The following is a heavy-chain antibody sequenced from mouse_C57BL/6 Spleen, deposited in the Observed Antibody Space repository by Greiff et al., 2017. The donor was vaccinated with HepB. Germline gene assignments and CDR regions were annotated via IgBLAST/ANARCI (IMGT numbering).Heavy chain of an antibody. CDR1: GYSFTDYN. CDR3: ARGELGLYAMDY. CDR2: INPNYGTT. V-gene: IGHV1-39*01. Sequence: EVKLMESGPELVKPGASVKISCKASGYSFTDYNMNWVKQSNGKSLEWIGVINPNYGTTSYNQKFKGKATLTVDQSSSTAYMQLNSLTSEDSAVYYCARGELGLYAMDYWGQGTSVTVSS. J-gene: IGHJ4*01. D-gene: IGHD4-1*01.